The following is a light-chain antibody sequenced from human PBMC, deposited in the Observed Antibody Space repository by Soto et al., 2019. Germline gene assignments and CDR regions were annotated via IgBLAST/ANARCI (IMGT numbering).Light chain of an antibody. CDR3: QQYGSSTGIT. CDR2: GAS. CDR1: QSVSSSY. Sequence: ESVLIPVPAAPFFKPREKDTLSFRASQSVSSSYLAWYQQKPGQAPRLLIYGASSRATGIPDRFSGSGSGTDFTLTISRLEPEDFAVYYCQQYGSSTGITFGQETRLEIK. V-gene: IGKV3-20*01. J-gene: IGKJ5*01.